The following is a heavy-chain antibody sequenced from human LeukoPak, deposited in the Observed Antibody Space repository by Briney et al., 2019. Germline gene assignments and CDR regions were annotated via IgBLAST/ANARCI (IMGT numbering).Heavy chain of an antibody. CDR2: INQDGSEM. CDR1: GFTFNFYW. J-gene: IGHJ6*02. CDR3: ARWGLNCIGDDCHIYFYGMDV. Sequence: GGSLRLSCAASGFTFNFYWMTWVRQAPGKGLEWVANINQDGSEMYYMDSLKGRFTISRDNAKNSVFLQMNSLRVDDTGVYYCARWGLNCIGDDCHIYFYGMDVWGLGTTVTVSS. V-gene: IGHV3-7*04. D-gene: IGHD2-15*01.